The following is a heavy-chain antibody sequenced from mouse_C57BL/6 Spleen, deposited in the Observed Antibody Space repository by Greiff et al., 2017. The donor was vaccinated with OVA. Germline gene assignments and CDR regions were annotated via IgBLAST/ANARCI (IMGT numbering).Heavy chain of an antibody. Sequence: DVQLQESGPELVKPGASVKMSCKASGYTFTDYNMHWVKQSHGKSLEWIGYINPNNGGTSYNQKFKGKATLTVNKSSSTAYMELRSLTSEDSAVYYCARGELGHAMDYWGQGTSVTVSS. CDR3: ARGELGHAMDY. CDR1: GYTFTDYN. V-gene: IGHV1-22*01. D-gene: IGHD4-1*01. J-gene: IGHJ4*01. CDR2: INPNNGGT.